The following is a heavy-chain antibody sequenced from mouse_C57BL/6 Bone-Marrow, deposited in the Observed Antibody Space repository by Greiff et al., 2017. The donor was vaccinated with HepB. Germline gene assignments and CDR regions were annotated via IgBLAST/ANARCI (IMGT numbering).Heavy chain of an antibody. Sequence: EVKLVESGGDLVKPGGSLKLSCAASGFTFSSYGMSWVRQTPDKRLEWVATISSGGSYTYYPDSVKGRFTISRDNAKNTLFLQMTSLRSEDTAMYYCARGTRRYDYVDYWGQGTTLTVSS. V-gene: IGHV5-6*01. CDR3: ARGTRRYDYVDY. CDR1: GFTFSSYG. CDR2: ISSGGSYT. D-gene: IGHD2-3*01. J-gene: IGHJ2*01.